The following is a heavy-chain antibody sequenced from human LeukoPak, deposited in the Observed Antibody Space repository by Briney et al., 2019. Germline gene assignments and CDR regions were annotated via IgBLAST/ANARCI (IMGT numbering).Heavy chain of an antibody. V-gene: IGHV3-53*01. D-gene: IGHD2-2*01. CDR2: NSGGST. CDR3: ARGLGYCTSTTCLLPFDY. CDR1: GFTVSTYY. J-gene: IGHJ4*02. Sequence: GGSLRLSCAASGFTVSTYYMTWVRQAPGKGLGCVSVNSGGSTYYADSVKGRFTVSRDNSKNTLYLQMNSLRAEDTAMYYCARGLGYCTSTTCLLPFDYWGQGTLVTVSS.